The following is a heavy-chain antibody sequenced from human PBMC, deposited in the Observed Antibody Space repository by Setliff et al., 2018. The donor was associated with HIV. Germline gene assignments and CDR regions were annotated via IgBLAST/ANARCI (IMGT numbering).Heavy chain of an antibody. CDR1: GGSISSHY. J-gene: IGHJ3*01. CDR2: IYTNGYT. Sequence: KPSETLSLTCTVSGGSISSHYWSWIRQPPGKGLEWIGHIYTNGYTNYNPSLKSRVTISVDTSKNQFSLRLTSVTAADTAVYYCARAPPGIQNDAFDVWGQGTMVTVSS. CDR3: ARAPPGIQNDAFDV. V-gene: IGHV4-4*09.